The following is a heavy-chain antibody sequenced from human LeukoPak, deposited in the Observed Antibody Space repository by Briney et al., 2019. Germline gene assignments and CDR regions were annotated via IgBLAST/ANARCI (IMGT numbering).Heavy chain of an antibody. J-gene: IGHJ4*02. CDR3: ATSVSSAVGVFDY. D-gene: IGHD6-19*01. CDR2: MNPNSGNT. V-gene: IGHV1-8*01. Sequence: ASVKVSWKASGYTFTSYDINWVRQATGQGLEWMGWMNPNSGNTGYAQKFQGRVTMTRNTSISTAYMELSSLRSEDTAVYYCATSVSSAVGVFDYWGQGTLVTVSS. CDR1: GYTFTSYD.